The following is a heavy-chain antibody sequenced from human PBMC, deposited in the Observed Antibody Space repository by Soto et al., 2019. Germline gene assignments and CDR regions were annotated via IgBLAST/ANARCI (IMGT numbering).Heavy chain of an antibody. V-gene: IGHV4-4*07. Sequence: SVTLSHTCPVSGASILGSFCWSLIRPPAGKGLEWIGRFSLSGTTNYNPSLRSRVTMSADVSKNQFSLRLTSVTAADTALYYCARGMTPPGAPAWHYFDSWGQGTLVTVSS. D-gene: IGHD2-8*02. CDR2: FSLSGTT. CDR3: ARGMTPPGAPAWHYFDS. CDR1: GASILGSFC. J-gene: IGHJ4*02.